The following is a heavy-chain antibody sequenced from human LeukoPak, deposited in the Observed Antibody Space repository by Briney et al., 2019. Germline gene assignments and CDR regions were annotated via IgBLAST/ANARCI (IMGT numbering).Heavy chain of an antibody. V-gene: IGHV1-18*01. Sequence: ASVKVSCKASRYTFTSYGINWVRQAPGQGLEWMGWISAFNGNTNYAQKLQGRVTMTTDTSTSTAYMELRSLRSDDTAVYYCAREHYYDSSGYREFDPWGQGTLVTVSS. CDR3: AREHYYDSSGYREFDP. CDR2: ISAFNGNT. CDR1: RYTFTSYG. D-gene: IGHD3-22*01. J-gene: IGHJ5*02.